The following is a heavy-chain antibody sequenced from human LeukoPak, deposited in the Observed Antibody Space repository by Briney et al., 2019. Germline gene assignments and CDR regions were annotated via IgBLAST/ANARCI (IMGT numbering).Heavy chain of an antibody. CDR1: GYSISSGYY. CDR2: IYYSGST. V-gene: IGHV4-61*01. Sequence: SETLSLTCTVSGYSISSGYYWGWIRQPPGKGLEWIGYIYYSGSTNYNPSLKSRVTISVDTSKNQFSLKLSSVTAADTAVYYCARDAGGFFDYWGQGTLVTVSS. J-gene: IGHJ4*02. CDR3: ARDAGGFFDY. D-gene: IGHD3-16*01.